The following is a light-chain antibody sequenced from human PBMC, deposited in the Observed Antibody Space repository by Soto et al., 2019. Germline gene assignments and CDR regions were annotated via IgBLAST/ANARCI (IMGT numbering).Light chain of an antibody. V-gene: IGKV4-1*01. Sequence: DIVMTQSPDSLAVSLGERATINCKSSQSLLYSSNNKNYLTWYQHKPGQPPKLLIYWASYREFGVPDRFSGSGSRTDFTLTITSLQAEAVAVYYCLQSSTFARAFGQGTKVDIK. CDR3: LQSSTFARA. J-gene: IGKJ1*01. CDR1: QSLLYSSNNKNY. CDR2: WAS.